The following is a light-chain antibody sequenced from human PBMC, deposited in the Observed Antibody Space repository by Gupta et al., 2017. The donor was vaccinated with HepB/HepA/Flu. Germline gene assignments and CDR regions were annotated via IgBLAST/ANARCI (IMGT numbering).Light chain of an antibody. CDR2: GVF. Sequence: IVLTQSPGTLSLSPGERATVSCRASQSVSDNYLAWYRQRPGQAPRLIIYGVFSRATGTPDRFSGSGSGTDFTLTISRLEPEDFAVYYCQQYDRAPDTFGQGTRLDIK. CDR1: QSVSDNY. J-gene: IGKJ5*01. CDR3: QQYDRAPDT. V-gene: IGKV3-20*01.